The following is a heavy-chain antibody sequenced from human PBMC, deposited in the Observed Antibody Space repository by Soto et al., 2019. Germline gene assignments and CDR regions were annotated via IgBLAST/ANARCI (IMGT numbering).Heavy chain of an antibody. CDR3: ARGRDCSGGSCYFFMWWDP. CDR2: IYPGDSDT. D-gene: IGHD2-15*01. CDR1: GYNFTSYW. J-gene: IGHJ5*02. Sequence: PGESLKISCKASGYNFTSYWIGWVRQMPWKGLEWMGIIYPGDSDTRYSPSFQGQVTISADKSITTAYLQWSSLKASDTAMYYCARGRDCSGGSCYFFMWWDPWGKATLPTASS. V-gene: IGHV5-51*01.